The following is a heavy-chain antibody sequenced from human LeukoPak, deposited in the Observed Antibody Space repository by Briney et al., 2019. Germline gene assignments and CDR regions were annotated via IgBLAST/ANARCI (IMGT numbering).Heavy chain of an antibody. CDR2: IYYSGST. CDR1: GGSISSTNYY. CDR3: ARQRYFDWQPIDY. D-gene: IGHD3-9*01. Sequence: PSETLSLTCTVSGGSISSTNYYWGWIRQPPGKGLEWIGNIYYSGSTYYNPSLESRVTMSVDTSKNRFALKLRSVTAADTAFYYCARQRYFDWQPIDYWGQGTLVTVSS. V-gene: IGHV4-39*01. J-gene: IGHJ4*02.